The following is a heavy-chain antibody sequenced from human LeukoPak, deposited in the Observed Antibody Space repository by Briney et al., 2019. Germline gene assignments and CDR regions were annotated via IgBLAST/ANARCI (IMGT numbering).Heavy chain of an antibody. Sequence: GGSLRLSCAASGFSFSTYPMSWVRQAPGKGLEWVSGTSGSGDSTYYADSVKGRFTISRDNSKNTLYLQMSSLRAEDTALYYCAKQALSDYVWGSYRYFDYWGQGTLVTVSS. CDR2: TSGSGDST. J-gene: IGHJ4*02. V-gene: IGHV3-23*01. CDR3: AKQALSDYVWGSYRYFDY. D-gene: IGHD3-16*02. CDR1: GFSFSTYP.